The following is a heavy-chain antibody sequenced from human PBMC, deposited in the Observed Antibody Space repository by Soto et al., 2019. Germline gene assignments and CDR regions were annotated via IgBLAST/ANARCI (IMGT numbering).Heavy chain of an antibody. D-gene: IGHD6-19*01. CDR1: GGSISNYY. Sequence: QVQLQESGPGLVKPSETLALICTVSGGSISNYYWNWIRQPPGKGLEWIGYIHYSGTTSNNPSLKTRXXLXVXXSKSQFSLKLRSVSAADTAVYYCAGGSSGWSSLDFWGQGTLVTVSS. CDR2: IHYSGTT. CDR3: AGGSSGWSSLDF. J-gene: IGHJ4*02. V-gene: IGHV4-59*01.